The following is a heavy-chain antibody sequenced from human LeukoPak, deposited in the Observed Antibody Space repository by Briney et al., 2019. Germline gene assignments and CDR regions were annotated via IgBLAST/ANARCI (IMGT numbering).Heavy chain of an antibody. D-gene: IGHD6-13*01. CDR2: IYYSGST. V-gene: IGHV4-39*07. J-gene: IGHJ4*02. CDR1: GGSISSSSYY. Sequence: SETLSLTCTVSGGSISSSSYYWGWIRQPPGKGLEWIGSIYYSGSTYYNPSLKSRVTISVDTSKNQFSLKLSSVTAADTTVYYCANRIAAAAYDYWGQGTLVTVSS. CDR3: ANRIAAAAYDY.